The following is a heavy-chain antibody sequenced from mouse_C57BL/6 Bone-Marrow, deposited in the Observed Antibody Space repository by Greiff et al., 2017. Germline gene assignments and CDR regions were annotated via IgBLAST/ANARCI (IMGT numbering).Heavy chain of an antibody. CDR1: GYTFTSYW. Sequence: QVQLQQPGAELVKPGASVKMSCKASGYTFTSYWITWVKQRPGQGLEWIGDIYPGSGSTNYTEKFKSKATLTVDTSSSTAYMQLSSLTSEDSAVYYCASDGYHIWYFDVWGTGTTVTVSS. V-gene: IGHV1-55*01. D-gene: IGHD2-3*01. J-gene: IGHJ1*03. CDR2: IYPGSGST. CDR3: ASDGYHIWYFDV.